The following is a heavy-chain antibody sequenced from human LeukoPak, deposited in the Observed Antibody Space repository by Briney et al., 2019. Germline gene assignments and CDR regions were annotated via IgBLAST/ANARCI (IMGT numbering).Heavy chain of an antibody. Sequence: GGSLRLSCAASGFTFDDYAMHWARQAPGKGLEWVSGISWNSGSIGYADSVKGRFTISRDNAKNSLYLQMNSLRAEDTALYYCAKVGGYRSGWAPVYWYFDLWGRGTLVTVSS. CDR3: AKVGGYRSGWAPVYWYFDL. J-gene: IGHJ2*01. V-gene: IGHV3-9*01. CDR1: GFTFDDYA. CDR2: ISWNSGSI. D-gene: IGHD6-19*01.